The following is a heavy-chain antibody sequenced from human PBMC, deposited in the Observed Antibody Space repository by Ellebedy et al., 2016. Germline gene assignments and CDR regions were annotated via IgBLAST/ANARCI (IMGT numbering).Heavy chain of an antibody. CDR3: AREWQLLPYSVLNV. D-gene: IGHD5-24*01. Sequence: SETLSLTXSVSGGSVNSGGYYWNWIRQSPGRGLEWIGYISNTGKTYYNSSLKSRVDVSLDTSENQFSLKLSSMTAADAAVYYCAREWQLLPYSVLNVWGQGTVVTVSS. J-gene: IGHJ3*01. CDR2: ISNTGKT. V-gene: IGHV4-31*03. CDR1: GGSVNSGGYY.